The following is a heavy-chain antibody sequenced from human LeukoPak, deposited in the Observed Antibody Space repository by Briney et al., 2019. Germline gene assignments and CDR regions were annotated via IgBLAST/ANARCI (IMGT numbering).Heavy chain of an antibody. Sequence: SVKVSCKASGGTFSSYTISWVRQAPGQGLEWMGRIIPILGIANYAQKFQGRVTITADKSTSTAYMELSGLRSEDTAVYYCARESGDTIFGVAHYYFDYWGQGTLVTVSS. V-gene: IGHV1-69*04. CDR3: ARESGDTIFGVAHYYFDY. CDR2: IIPILGIA. J-gene: IGHJ4*02. CDR1: GGTFSSYT. D-gene: IGHD3-3*01.